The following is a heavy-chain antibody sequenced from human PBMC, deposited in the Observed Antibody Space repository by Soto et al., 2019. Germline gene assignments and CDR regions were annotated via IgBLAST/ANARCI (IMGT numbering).Heavy chain of an antibody. CDR1: GYSVSSSDYY. Sequence: SETLSLTCSVSGYSVSSSDYYWAWIRQPPGKGLEWIGSMLYSGLTYYNPSLKSRVTLSVDTSKNQFSVRLNSVTASDTAVYYCAPLSVSLSGPYGIHVWGQGTTVAVSS. D-gene: IGHD2-15*01. J-gene: IGHJ6*02. CDR2: MLYSGLT. CDR3: APLSVSLSGPYGIHV. V-gene: IGHV4-39*01.